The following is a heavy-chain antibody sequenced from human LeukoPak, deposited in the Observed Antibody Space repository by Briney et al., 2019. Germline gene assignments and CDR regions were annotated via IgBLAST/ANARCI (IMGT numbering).Heavy chain of an antibody. Sequence: PGGSLRLSCVVSEFIFSGSAIHWVRQASGKGLEWVGRIRSKANNYATEYAASVKGRFTISRDDSKNTAYLQMNSLKTEDTAVYYCAREPVEYQLLSWSHWFDPWGQGTLVTVSS. CDR3: AREPVEYQLLSWSHWFDP. D-gene: IGHD2-2*01. J-gene: IGHJ5*02. CDR1: EFIFSGSA. CDR2: IRSKANNYAT. V-gene: IGHV3-73*01.